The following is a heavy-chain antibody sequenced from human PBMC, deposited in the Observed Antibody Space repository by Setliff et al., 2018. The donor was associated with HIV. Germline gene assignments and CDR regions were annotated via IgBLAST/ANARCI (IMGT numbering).Heavy chain of an antibody. CDR2: IDPEDGQT. V-gene: IGHV1-69-2*01. D-gene: IGHD3-22*01. CDR1: GYTFTDYY. J-gene: IGHJ4*02. CDR3: ARDNYYDTSGAIGY. Sequence: ASVKVSCKSSGYTFTDYYMHWVKQAPGKGPEWMGRIDPEDGQTIYAEKFQGRVTIIADASTSTAYMELSSLRSEDTAVYYCARDNYYDTSGAIGYWGQGTLVTVSS.